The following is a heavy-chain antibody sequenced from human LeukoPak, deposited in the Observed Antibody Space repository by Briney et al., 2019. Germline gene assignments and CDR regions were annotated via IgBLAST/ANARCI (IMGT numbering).Heavy chain of an antibody. CDR3: TRHVRVGATLSWFDP. CDR2: IYPGDSDT. D-gene: IGHD1-26*01. V-gene: IGHV5-51*01. J-gene: IGHJ5*02. Sequence: GESLKISCKGSGYSFTSYWIGWVRQMPGKGLEWMRIIYPGDSDTRYSPSFQGQVTISADKSINTAYLQWSSLKASDTAMYYCTRHVRVGATLSWFDPWGQGTLVTVSS. CDR1: GYSFTSYW.